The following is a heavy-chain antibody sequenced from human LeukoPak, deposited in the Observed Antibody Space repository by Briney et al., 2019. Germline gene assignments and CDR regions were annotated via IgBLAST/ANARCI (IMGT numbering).Heavy chain of an antibody. D-gene: IGHD5-24*01. CDR3: ARVFGSVGMGISDY. Sequence: ASVKVSCKASGYTFTSYGISWVRQAPGQGLEWMGWISAYNGNTNYAQKLQGRVTITTDTSTSTAYMELRSLRSDDTAVYYCARVFGSVGMGISDYWGQGTLVTVSS. V-gene: IGHV1-18*01. CDR1: GYTFTSYG. J-gene: IGHJ4*02. CDR2: ISAYNGNT.